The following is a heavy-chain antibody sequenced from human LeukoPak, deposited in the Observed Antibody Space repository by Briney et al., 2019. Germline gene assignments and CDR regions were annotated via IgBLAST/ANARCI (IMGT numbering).Heavy chain of an antibody. D-gene: IGHD3-10*01. Sequence: SETLSLTCTVSGYSISSGYYWGWIRQPPGKGLEWIGYVHYSRSTNYNPSLKSRVTISVDTSKNQFSLKLSSVTAADAAVYYCARTYYGSGSLYYYYYYMDVWGKGTTVTVSS. V-gene: IGHV4-61*01. CDR2: VHYSRST. CDR1: GYSISSGYY. J-gene: IGHJ6*03. CDR3: ARTYYGSGSLYYYYYYMDV.